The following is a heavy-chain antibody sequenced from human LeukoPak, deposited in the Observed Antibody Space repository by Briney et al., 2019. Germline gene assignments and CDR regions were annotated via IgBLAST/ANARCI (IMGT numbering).Heavy chain of an antibody. Sequence: PGGSLRLSCAASGFTVSSNYMSWVRQAPGKGLEWVSVIYSGGSTYYADSVKGRFTISRDNSKNTLYLQMNSLRAEDTAVYYCAREPLWFGELTGDDYWGQGTLVTVSS. V-gene: IGHV3-66*01. CDR1: GFTVSSNY. CDR2: IYSGGST. J-gene: IGHJ4*02. CDR3: AREPLWFGELTGDDY. D-gene: IGHD3-10*01.